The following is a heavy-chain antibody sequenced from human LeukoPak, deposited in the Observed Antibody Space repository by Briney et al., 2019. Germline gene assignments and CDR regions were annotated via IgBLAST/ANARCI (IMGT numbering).Heavy chain of an antibody. CDR1: GLTFSTSG. CDR3: AREGGIIVAGKFDS. V-gene: IGHV3-30*02. D-gene: IGHD6-19*01. Sequence: GGSLRLSCAVSGLTFSTSGMHWVRQAPGKGLEWVAFIQYDESDKYYADSVRGRLTISRDNSKNTLYLQMNSLRAEDTAVYYCAREGGIIVAGKFDSWGQGTLVTVSS. J-gene: IGHJ4*02. CDR2: IQYDESDK.